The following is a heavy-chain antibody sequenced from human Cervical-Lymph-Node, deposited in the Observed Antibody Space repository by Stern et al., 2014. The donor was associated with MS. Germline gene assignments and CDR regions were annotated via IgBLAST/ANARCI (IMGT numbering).Heavy chain of an antibody. CDR1: GFSFTTHY. V-gene: IGHV1-46*03. CDR3: TRVQRERRALDHFDP. CDR2: INPNSGTT. Sequence: QVQLVQSGAEGKKPGASVNVSCEASGFSFTTHYMHWIRQAPGAGLEWVGMINPNSGTTSYARQFQGRVIITRDTSTSTIYMELTGLRAEDTALYFCTRVQRERRALDHFDPWGQGTLVTVSS. J-gene: IGHJ5*02. D-gene: IGHD1-1*01.